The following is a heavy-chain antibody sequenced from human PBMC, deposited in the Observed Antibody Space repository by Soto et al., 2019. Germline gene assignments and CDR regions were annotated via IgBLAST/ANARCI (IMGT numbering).Heavy chain of an antibody. J-gene: IGHJ4*02. Sequence: GGSLRLSCAASGFNVGAFAVNWVRQAPGKGLEWVSGISVSDAFIYYADSVRGRFSISRDATENILYLQMNSLRVDDTALYYCTRETVAGITGLDYWGPGTLVTVSS. V-gene: IGHV3-23*01. D-gene: IGHD1-20*01. CDR3: TRETVAGITGLDY. CDR2: ISVSDAFI. CDR1: GFNVGAFA.